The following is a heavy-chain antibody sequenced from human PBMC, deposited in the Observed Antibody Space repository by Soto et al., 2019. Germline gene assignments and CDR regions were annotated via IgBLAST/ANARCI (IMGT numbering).Heavy chain of an antibody. CDR1: GGTFSSYA. V-gene: IGHV1-69*13. D-gene: IGHD3-10*01. CDR3: ARGGYYGSGSYNYYYYGMDV. CDR2: IIPIFGKE. J-gene: IGHJ6*02. Sequence: ASVKVSCKDSGGTFSSYAISWVRQATGQGVECMGGIIPIFGKENYAQKLQDRVTINAXXXXSXXXMDLXXLIXEDTAVYYCARGGYYGSGSYNYYYYGMDVWGQ.